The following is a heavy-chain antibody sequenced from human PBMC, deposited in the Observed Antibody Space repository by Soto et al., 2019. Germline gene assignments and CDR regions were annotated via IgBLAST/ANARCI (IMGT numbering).Heavy chain of an antibody. V-gene: IGHV3-21*01. CDR3: AREAPRKQGGHHAHFYGMDV. Sequence: GGSLRLSCAASGFTFSSYSMNWVRQAPGKGLEWVSSISSSSSYIYYADSVKGRFTISSDNAKNSLYLQMNSLRAEDTAVYYCAREAPRKQGGHHAHFYGMDVWGQGTRVSVSS. CDR1: GFTFSSYS. CDR2: ISSSSSYI. D-gene: IGHD6-13*01. J-gene: IGHJ6*02.